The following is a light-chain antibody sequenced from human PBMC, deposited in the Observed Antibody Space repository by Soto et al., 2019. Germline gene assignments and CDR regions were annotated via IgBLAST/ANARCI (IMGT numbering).Light chain of an antibody. J-gene: IGLJ2*01. CDR3: SSYAGSNNVV. CDR2: EVT. V-gene: IGLV2-8*01. CDR1: SSDIGTYNY. Sequence: QSALTQPPSASGSPGQSVTISCTGTSSDIGTYNYVSWYQQHPGKAPKLIIYEVTKRPSGVPDRFSGSKSGNTASLTVSGLQAEDEADYSCSSYAGSNNVVFGGGTKLTVL.